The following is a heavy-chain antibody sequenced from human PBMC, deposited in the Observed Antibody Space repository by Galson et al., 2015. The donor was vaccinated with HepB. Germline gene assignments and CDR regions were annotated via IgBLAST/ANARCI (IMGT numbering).Heavy chain of an antibody. Sequence: SLRLSCAASGFTFSSYGMHWVRQAPGKGLEWVAFIRYDGSNKYYADSVKGRFTISRDNSKNTLYLQMNSLRAEDTAVYYCAGDGSITMVRRPSHYYGMDVWGQGTTVTVSS. CDR2: IRYDGSNK. CDR1: GFTFSSYG. D-gene: IGHD3-10*01. CDR3: AGDGSITMVRRPSHYYGMDV. J-gene: IGHJ6*02. V-gene: IGHV3-30*02.